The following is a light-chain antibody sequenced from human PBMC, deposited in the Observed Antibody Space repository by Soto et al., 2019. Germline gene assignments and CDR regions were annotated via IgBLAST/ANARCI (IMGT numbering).Light chain of an antibody. Sequence: EVVLTQSPVTLSLSPGGRATLSCRASQSFRGLLAWYQQKPGQAPRLLIHDAYNRATGIPPRFSGSGSGTDFTLTISSLEPEDSAVYYCQQRHMWPITFGQGTRLEIK. J-gene: IGKJ5*01. CDR2: DAY. CDR3: QQRHMWPIT. CDR1: QSFRGL. V-gene: IGKV3-11*01.